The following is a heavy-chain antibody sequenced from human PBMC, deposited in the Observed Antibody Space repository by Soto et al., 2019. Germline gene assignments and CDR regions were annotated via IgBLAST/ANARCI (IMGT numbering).Heavy chain of an antibody. CDR2: INHSGST. V-gene: IGHV4-34*01. D-gene: IGHD6-13*01. CDR3: ARGVAAAGRDWFDP. J-gene: IGHJ5*02. CDR1: GGSFSGYY. Sequence: SETLSLTCAVYGGSFSGYYWSWIRQPPGKGLEWIGEINHSGSTNYNPSLKSRVTISVDTSKNQFSLKLSSVTAADTAVYYCARGVAAAGRDWFDPWGQGTLVTVSS.